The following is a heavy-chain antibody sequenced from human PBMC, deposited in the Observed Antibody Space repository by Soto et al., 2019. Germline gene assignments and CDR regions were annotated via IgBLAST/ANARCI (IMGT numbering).Heavy chain of an antibody. Sequence: QIQLVQSGAEVKKPGASVKVSCKASGYTFNIYGINWVRQAPGQGLEWMGWISAFNGKTNYAQNVQGRVTMTTDTSTRTGYVELRSLRSDDTAVYYCARDRVPKSSGFFPFDYWGHGTLVTVSS. D-gene: IGHD3-22*01. CDR2: ISAFNGKT. CDR1: GYTFNIYG. V-gene: IGHV1-18*01. J-gene: IGHJ4*01. CDR3: ARDRVPKSSGFFPFDY.